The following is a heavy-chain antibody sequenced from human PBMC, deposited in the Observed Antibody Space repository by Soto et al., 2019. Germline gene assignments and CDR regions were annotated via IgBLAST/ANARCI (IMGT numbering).Heavy chain of an antibody. D-gene: IGHD3-3*01. CDR1: GFTFSSYG. Sequence: GGSLRLSCAASGFTFSSYGMHWVRQAPGKGLEWVAVISYDGSNKYYADSVKGRFTISRDNSKNTLYLQMNSLRAEDTAVYYCAKDSPLYDFWSGYYDYWGQGTLVTVSS. J-gene: IGHJ4*02. CDR3: AKDSPLYDFWSGYYDY. V-gene: IGHV3-30*18. CDR2: ISYDGSNK.